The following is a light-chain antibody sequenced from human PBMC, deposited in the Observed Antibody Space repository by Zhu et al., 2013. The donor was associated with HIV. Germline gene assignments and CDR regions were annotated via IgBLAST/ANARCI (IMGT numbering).Light chain of an antibody. CDR2: GAS. V-gene: IGKV3-20*01. CDR3: QQYGGSTCS. CDR1: QRVSSNY. J-gene: IGKJ2*04. Sequence: EIVLTQSPGTLSLSPGERVTLSCRASQRVSSNYLAWYQQRPGQAPSLLIYGASSRATGIPDRFSGSGSGTDFTLTISRLEPEDFAVYYCQQYGGSTCSFGQGTKLEIK.